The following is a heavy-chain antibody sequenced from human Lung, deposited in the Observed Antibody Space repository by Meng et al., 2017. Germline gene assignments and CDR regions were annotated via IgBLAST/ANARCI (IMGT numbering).Heavy chain of an antibody. J-gene: IGHJ2*01. Sequence: QGQLQCWGQGLVKPSQTLALTCTVSGGSISSSNYDWSWIRQPPGKGLEWSGHIYNSGSTYYNPSLKSRITISVDTSKNQFSLKLSSVTAADTAVYYCARGQKGYFDLWGRGTLVTVSS. CDR2: IYNSGST. CDR3: ARGQKGYFDL. V-gene: IGHV4-30-4*01. CDR1: GGSISSSNYD.